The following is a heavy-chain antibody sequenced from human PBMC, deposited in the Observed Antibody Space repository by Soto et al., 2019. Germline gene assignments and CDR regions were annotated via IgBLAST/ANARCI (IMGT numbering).Heavy chain of an antibody. D-gene: IGHD3-3*01. J-gene: IGHJ3*02. CDR2: ISGSGGST. V-gene: IGHV3-23*01. Sequence: AGGSLRLSCAASGFTFSSYAMSWVRQAPGKXLEWVSAISGSGGSTYYADSVKGRFTISRDNSKNTLYLQMNSLRAEDTAVYYCAKGNPRLRFLEWSLGPFDIWGQGTMVTVSS. CDR3: AKGNPRLRFLEWSLGPFDI. CDR1: GFTFSSYA.